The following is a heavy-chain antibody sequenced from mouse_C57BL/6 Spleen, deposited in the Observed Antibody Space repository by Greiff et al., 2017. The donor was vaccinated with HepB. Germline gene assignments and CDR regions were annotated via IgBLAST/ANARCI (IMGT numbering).Heavy chain of an antibody. CDR1: GYTFTSYT. CDR2: INPSSGYT. V-gene: IGHV1-4*01. Sequence: QVQLQQSGAELARPGASVKMSCKASGYTFTSYTMHWVKQRPGQGLEWIGYINPSSGYTKYNQKFKDKATLTADKSSSTAYMQLSSLTSEDSAVYYCARSIDRNYFDYWGQGTTLTVSS. CDR3: ARSIDRNYFDY. D-gene: IGHD2-12*01. J-gene: IGHJ2*01.